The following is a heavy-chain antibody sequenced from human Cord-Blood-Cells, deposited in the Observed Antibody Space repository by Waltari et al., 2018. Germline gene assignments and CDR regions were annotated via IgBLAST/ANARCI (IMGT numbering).Heavy chain of an antibody. CDR2: MNPNSGNT. D-gene: IGHD1-26*01. CDR1: GYTFTSYA. CDR3: ARGQLLGVDAFDI. J-gene: IGHJ3*02. V-gene: IGHV1-8*03. Sequence: QVQLVQSGAEVKKPGASVKVSCKASGYTFTSYAINWGRQTTGHGLERMGWMNPNSGNTVYAQKVQGRVTITRNTSISTAYMELSSLRSEDTAVYYCARGQLLGVDAFDIWGQGTMVTVSS.